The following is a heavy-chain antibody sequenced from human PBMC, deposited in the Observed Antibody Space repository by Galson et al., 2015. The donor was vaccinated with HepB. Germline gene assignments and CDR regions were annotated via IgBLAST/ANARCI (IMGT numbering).Heavy chain of an antibody. CDR3: ARASPQWMVLFDP. CDR2: IYYSGST. D-gene: IGHD6-19*01. J-gene: IGHJ5*02. V-gene: IGHV4-59*01. Sequence: SETRSLTCTVSVGSISSYYWSWIRQPPGKGLEWIGYIYYSGSTNYNPSLKSRVTISVDTSKNQFSLKLSSVTAADTAVYYCARASPQWMVLFDPWGQGTLVTVSS. CDR1: VGSISSYY.